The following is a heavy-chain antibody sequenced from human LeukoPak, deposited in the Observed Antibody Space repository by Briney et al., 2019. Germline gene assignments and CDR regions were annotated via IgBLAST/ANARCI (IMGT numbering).Heavy chain of an antibody. V-gene: IGHV3-23*01. CDR3: AKSYCSSTSCYSDFWSGSPFLAFDI. J-gene: IGHJ3*02. Sequence: GGSLRLSCAASGFTFSSYAMSWVRQAPGKGLEWVSAISGSGGSTYYADSVKGRFAISRDNSKNTLYLQMNSLRAEDTAVYYCAKSYCSSTSCYSDFWSGSPFLAFDIWGQGTMVTVSS. D-gene: IGHD2-2*02. CDR1: GFTFSSYA. CDR2: ISGSGGST.